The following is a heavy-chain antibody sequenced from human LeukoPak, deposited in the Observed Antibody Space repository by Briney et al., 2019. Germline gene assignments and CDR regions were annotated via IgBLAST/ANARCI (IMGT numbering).Heavy chain of an antibody. CDR2: IDWDDDK. J-gene: IGHJ4*02. D-gene: IGHD3-10*01. V-gene: IGHV2-70*11. CDR1: GFSLSTSGMC. CDR3: ARTHMVRGVTKDDY. Sequence: SGPTLVNPTQTLTLTCTFSGFSLSTSGMCVSWIRQPPGKALEWLARIDWDDDKYYSTSLKTRLTISKDTSKNQVVLRMTNMDPVDTATYYCARTHMVRGVTKDDYWGQGTLVTVSS.